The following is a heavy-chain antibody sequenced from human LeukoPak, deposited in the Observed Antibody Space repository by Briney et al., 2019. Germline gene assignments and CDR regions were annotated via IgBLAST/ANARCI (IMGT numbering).Heavy chain of an antibody. Sequence: ASVKVSCKASGGTFSSYAISWVRQAPGQGLEWMGGIIPIFGTANYAQKFQGRVTITADESTSTAYMELSSLRSEDTAVYYCASKKGYYYDSSGYYYADAFDIWGQGTMVTVSS. V-gene: IGHV1-69*13. J-gene: IGHJ3*02. CDR3: ASKKGYYYDSSGYYYADAFDI. D-gene: IGHD3-22*01. CDR2: IIPIFGTA. CDR1: GGTFSSYA.